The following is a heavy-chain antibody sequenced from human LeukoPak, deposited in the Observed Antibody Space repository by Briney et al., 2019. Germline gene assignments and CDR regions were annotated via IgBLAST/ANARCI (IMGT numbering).Heavy chain of an antibody. D-gene: IGHD1-1*01. CDR2: ISANDGKT. J-gene: IGHJ4*02. CDR3: ARELHVERDDY. V-gene: IGHV1-18*01. Sequence: ASVKVSCKASGYSFTSYGINWVRQAPGQGLEWMGWISANDGKTHYSEKHQGRVTMSTDTVTSTAYMELRSLRSDDTAVYYCARELHVERDDYWGQGTLVTVSP. CDR1: GYSFTSYG.